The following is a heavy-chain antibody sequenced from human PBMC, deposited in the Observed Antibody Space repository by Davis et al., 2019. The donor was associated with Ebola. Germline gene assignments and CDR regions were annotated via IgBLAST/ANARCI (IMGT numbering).Heavy chain of an antibody. Sequence: PGGSLRLSCAASGFTFSSYWMSWVRQAPGKGLEWVANIKQDGSEKYYVDSVKGRFTISRDNAKNSLYLQMNSLRAEDTAVYYCARDQLNDYGDFLRIFGMDVWGQGTTVTVSS. D-gene: IGHD4-17*01. V-gene: IGHV3-7*03. CDR2: IKQDGSEK. J-gene: IGHJ6*02. CDR1: GFTFSSYW. CDR3: ARDQLNDYGDFLRIFGMDV.